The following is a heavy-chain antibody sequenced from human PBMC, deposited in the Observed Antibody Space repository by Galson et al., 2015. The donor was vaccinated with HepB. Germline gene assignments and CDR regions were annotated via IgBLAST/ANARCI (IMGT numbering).Heavy chain of an antibody. CDR3: AKDRAWGMEHRDY. CDR2: INTDGTAS. J-gene: IGHJ4*02. CDR1: GFSFTNYH. D-gene: IGHD2-8*02. V-gene: IGHV3-7*03. Sequence: SLRLSCAASGFSFTNYHMGWVRQAPGRGLEWVGNINTDGTASYYGDSVRGRFTISRDNAKSSVYLHMNNLRVEDTAIYYCAKDRAWGMEHRDYWGQGTLVTVSS.